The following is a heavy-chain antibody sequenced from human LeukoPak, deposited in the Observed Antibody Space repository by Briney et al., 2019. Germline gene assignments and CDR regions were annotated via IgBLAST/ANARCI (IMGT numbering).Heavy chain of an antibody. CDR3: ARQAYGGAFDY. V-gene: IGHV4-39*01. J-gene: IGHJ4*02. CDR2: IYYSGST. Sequence: PSETLSLTCTVSGGSISSSSYYWGWIRQPPGKGLEWIGSIYYSGSTYYNPSLKSRVTISVDTSKNQFSLKLSSVTAADTAVYYCARQAYGGAFDYWGQGTLVTVSS. CDR1: GGSISSSSYY. D-gene: IGHD4-17*01.